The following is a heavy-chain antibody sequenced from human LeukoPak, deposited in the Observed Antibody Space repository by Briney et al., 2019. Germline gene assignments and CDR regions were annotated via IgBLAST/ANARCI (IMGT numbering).Heavy chain of an antibody. CDR2: INARGDT. J-gene: IGHJ5*02. CDR3: VRGQVPAARAYNWIDP. Sequence: SETLSLTCAVYGWSFNDYYWNWIRQPPGKGLEWIGEINARGDTNYNPSLKSRVTISVDTSKKQFSLRFTSTIAADTAVYYCVRGQVPAARAYNWIDPWGQGTLVTVSS. V-gene: IGHV4-34*01. CDR1: GWSFNDYY. D-gene: IGHD2-2*01.